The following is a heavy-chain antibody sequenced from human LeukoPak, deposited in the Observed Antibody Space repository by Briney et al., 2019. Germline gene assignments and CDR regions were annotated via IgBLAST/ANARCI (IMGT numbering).Heavy chain of an antibody. CDR2: ISASGGTT. V-gene: IGHV3-23*01. CDR1: GFTFNNYA. D-gene: IGHD2-2*01. Sequence: GGSLRLSCAASGFTFNNYAMSWVRQAPGKGLEWVSAISASGGTTYYADSVKGRFTISRDNSESTLFLQMNSLRAEDTAVYYCAKEPREYCSSTSCPNWFDSWGQGTLVTVSS. J-gene: IGHJ5*01. CDR3: AKEPREYCSSTSCPNWFDS.